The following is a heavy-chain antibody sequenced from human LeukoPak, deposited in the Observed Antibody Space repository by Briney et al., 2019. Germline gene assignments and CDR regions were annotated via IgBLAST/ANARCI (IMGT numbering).Heavy chain of an antibody. D-gene: IGHD3-3*01. V-gene: IGHV4-59*01. Sequence: SETLSLTCTVSGGSISSYYWSWIRQPPGKGLEWIGYIYYSGSTNYNPSLRSRVTISVDTSKNQFSLKLSSVTAADTAVYYCARGDFWSGYYVISWGQGTLVTVSS. CDR1: GGSISSYY. CDR3: ARGDFWSGYYVIS. CDR2: IYYSGST. J-gene: IGHJ4*02.